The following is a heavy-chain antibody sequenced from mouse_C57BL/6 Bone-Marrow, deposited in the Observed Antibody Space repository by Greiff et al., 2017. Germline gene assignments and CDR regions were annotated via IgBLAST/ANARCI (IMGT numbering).Heavy chain of an antibody. V-gene: IGHV2-5*01. Sequence: QVQLKESGPGLVQPSQSLSITCTVSGFSLTSYGVHWVRQSPGKGLEWLGVIWRGGSTDYNAAFMSRLSITKDNSKSQVFFKMNSLQADDTAIYYCAKNGGLRRRSGGFYAMDYWGQGTSVTVSS. CDR1: GFSLTSYG. D-gene: IGHD2-4*01. CDR2: IWRGGST. CDR3: AKNGGLRRRSGGFYAMDY. J-gene: IGHJ4*01.